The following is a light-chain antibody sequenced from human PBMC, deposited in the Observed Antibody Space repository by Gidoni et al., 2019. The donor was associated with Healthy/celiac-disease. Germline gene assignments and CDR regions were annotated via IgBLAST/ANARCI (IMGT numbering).Light chain of an antibody. Sequence: DIQMTQSPSSLSASVVDRVTITCRASKSISSYLNWYQQKPGKAPKLLIYAASSLQSGVPSRFSGSGSGTDFTLTISSLQPEDFATYYCQQSYSTFLTFXGXTQVEIK. CDR2: AAS. V-gene: IGKV1-39*01. J-gene: IGKJ4*01. CDR3: QQSYSTFLT. CDR1: KSISSY.